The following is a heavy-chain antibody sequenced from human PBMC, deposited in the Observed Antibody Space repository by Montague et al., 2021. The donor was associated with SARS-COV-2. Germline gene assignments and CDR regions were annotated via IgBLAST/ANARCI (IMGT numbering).Heavy chain of an antibody. Sequence: SETLSLTCTVSGGSISSSSYYWGWIRQPPGKGLEWIGSIYYSGSTYYNPSLKSQVTISVDTSKNQFSLKLSSVTAADTAVYYCAKLLWFRGGFDYWGQGTLVTVSS. CDR3: AKLLWFRGGFDY. J-gene: IGHJ4*02. D-gene: IGHD3-10*01. V-gene: IGHV4-39*07. CDR2: IYYSGST. CDR1: GGSISSSSYY.